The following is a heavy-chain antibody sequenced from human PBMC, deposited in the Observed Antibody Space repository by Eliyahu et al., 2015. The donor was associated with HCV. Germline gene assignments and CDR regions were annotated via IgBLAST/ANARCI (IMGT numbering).Heavy chain of an antibody. CDR2: ISYSGST. CDR1: GGXIXSSSYY. Sequence: QLQLQESGPGLVKPSETLSLTCTVSGGXIXSSSYYWGWIRQPPGKGLEWIGSISYSGSTYFNPSLRSRVTISVDTSKNHFSLKLSSVTAADTAVYYCARPSIVGATDPFDIWGQGTMVTVSS. J-gene: IGHJ3*02. CDR3: ARPSIVGATDPFDI. V-gene: IGHV4-39*01. D-gene: IGHD1-26*01.